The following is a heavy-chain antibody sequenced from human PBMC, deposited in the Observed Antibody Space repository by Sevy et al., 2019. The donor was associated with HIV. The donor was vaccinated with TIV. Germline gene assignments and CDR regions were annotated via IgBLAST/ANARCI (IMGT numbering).Heavy chain of an antibody. V-gene: IGHV3-74*01. CDR1: GFDFSTYW. Sequence: GGSLRLSCAASGFDFSTYWMHWVGQAPGKGLVWVSRIMGDGSRRSHADSVKGRFTISRDNAKNTLYLQMNSLRAEDTALYFCARDPFGGYYFDHWGPGTLVTVSS. D-gene: IGHD3-16*01. CDR2: IMGDGSRR. J-gene: IGHJ4*02. CDR3: ARDPFGGYYFDH.